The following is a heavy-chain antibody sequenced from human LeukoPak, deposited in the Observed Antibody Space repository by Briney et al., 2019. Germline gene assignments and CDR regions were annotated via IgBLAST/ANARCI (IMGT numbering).Heavy chain of an antibody. CDR2: INHRGST. V-gene: IGHV4-34*01. CDR1: GGSFSVYY. CDR3: ARYGYGSGSYYNWFDP. J-gene: IGHJ5*02. Sequence: PSETLSLTCAVYGGSFSVYYWTWIRQPPGKGLEWVGEINHRGSTNHNPSLKSRVTISVDTSKNQFSLKLSSVTAADTAVYYFARYGYGSGSYYNWFDPWGQGTLVTASS. D-gene: IGHD3-10*01.